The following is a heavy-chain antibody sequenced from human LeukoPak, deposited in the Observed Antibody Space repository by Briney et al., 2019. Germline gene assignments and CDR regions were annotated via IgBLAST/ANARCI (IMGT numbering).Heavy chain of an antibody. CDR3: ARAQVVVVTGFDAFDI. D-gene: IGHD2-21*02. J-gene: IGHJ3*02. CDR1: GGSISSGSYY. CDR2: IYTSGST. Sequence: SQTLSLTCTVSGGSISSGSYYWSWIRQPAGKGLEWIGRIYTSGSTNYNPSLKSRVTISVETSKNHFSLKLSSVTAADTAVYYCARAQVVVVTGFDAFDIWGQGTMVTVSS. V-gene: IGHV4-61*02.